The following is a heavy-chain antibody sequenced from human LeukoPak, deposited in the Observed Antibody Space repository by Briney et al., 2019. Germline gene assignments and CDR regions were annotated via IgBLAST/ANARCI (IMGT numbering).Heavy chain of an antibody. CDR2: ISPDGSTT. D-gene: IGHD5-18*01. Sequence: GGSLRLSCAASEFTLSGYWMHWVRQAPGKGLVWVSRISPDGSTTNYADSVRGRFTISRDNAKNTLYLQMSSLRADDTAVYYCARASANNYGLFDYWGQGTLVTVSP. J-gene: IGHJ4*02. V-gene: IGHV3-74*01. CDR3: ARASANNYGLFDY. CDR1: EFTLSGYW.